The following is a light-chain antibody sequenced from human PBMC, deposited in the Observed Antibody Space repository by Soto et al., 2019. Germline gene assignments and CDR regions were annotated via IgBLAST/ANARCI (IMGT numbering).Light chain of an antibody. CDR1: QGISSL. CDR3: QQANSFPLT. Sequence: DIQMTQSPSSVSASVGERVTITFRASQGISSLLAWYQQKPGKAPNLLIHTASSLQSGVPSRFSGRGSGTDFTLTISSLQPEDFATYYCQQANSFPLTFGGGTKVEIK. J-gene: IGKJ4*01. V-gene: IGKV1-12*01. CDR2: TAS.